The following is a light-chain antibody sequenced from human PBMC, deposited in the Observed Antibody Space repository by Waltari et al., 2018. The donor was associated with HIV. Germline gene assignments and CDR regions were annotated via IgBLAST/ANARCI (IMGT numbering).Light chain of an antibody. Sequence: NFMLTQPHSVSESPGKTVTISCTRSGGSIASNFVQWYQQRPGSAPTTVIYENNERPSGVPDLFSVSIDSSSNSSSLTISGLKTEDEADYYCQSFETGTWVFGGGTKLTVL. J-gene: IGLJ3*02. CDR1: GGSIASNF. V-gene: IGLV6-57*04. CDR2: ENN. CDR3: QSFETGTWV.